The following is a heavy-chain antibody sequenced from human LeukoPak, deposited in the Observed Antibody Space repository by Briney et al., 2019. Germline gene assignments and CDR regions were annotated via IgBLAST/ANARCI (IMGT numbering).Heavy chain of an antibody. Sequence: SETLSLTCTVSGGSISSSSYYWGWIRQPPGKGLEWIGSIYYSGRTYYNPSLKSRVTISVDTSKNQFSLKLSSVTAADTAVYYCARGYYDSSGYFYFDYWGQGTLVTVSS. V-gene: IGHV4-39*01. CDR1: GGSISSSSYY. J-gene: IGHJ4*02. CDR3: ARGYYDSSGYFYFDY. CDR2: IYYSGRT. D-gene: IGHD3-22*01.